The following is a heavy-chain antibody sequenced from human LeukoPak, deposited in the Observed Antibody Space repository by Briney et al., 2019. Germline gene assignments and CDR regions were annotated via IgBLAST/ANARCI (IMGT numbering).Heavy chain of an antibody. J-gene: IGHJ4*02. V-gene: IGHV4-59*01. CDR3: ARGPTRYYFDY. CDR1: GGSITNYY. CDR2: IYHTGST. Sequence: SETLSLTCTVSGGSITNYYWSWVRQPPGQGLEWIAYIYHTGSTNYNPSLRSRVTISIDTSKNQFSLNLSSVTAADTAIYYCARGPTRYYFDYWGQGTLVTVSS.